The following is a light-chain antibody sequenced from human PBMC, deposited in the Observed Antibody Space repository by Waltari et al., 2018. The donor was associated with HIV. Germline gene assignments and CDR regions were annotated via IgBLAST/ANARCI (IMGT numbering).Light chain of an antibody. V-gene: IGKV3-20*01. CDR3: QQYGSSRVT. J-gene: IGKJ1*01. Sequence: EIVLTQSPGTLPLSPGERATLSCRASRSVSSSYLSWYQQKPGQAPRLLIYGASSRATGIPDRFSGSGSGTDFTLTISRLEPEDFAVYYCQQYGSSRVTFGQGTKVEIK. CDR1: RSVSSSY. CDR2: GAS.